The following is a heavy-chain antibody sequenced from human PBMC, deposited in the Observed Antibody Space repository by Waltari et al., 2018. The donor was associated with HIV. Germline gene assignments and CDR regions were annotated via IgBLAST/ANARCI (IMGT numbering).Heavy chain of an antibody. D-gene: IGHD3-22*01. CDR1: GCSISSRSYY. V-gene: IGHV4-39*01. CDR2: IYYSGST. J-gene: IGHJ4*02. Sequence: QLQLQESGPGLVKPSETLSLTCTVSGCSISSRSYYWGWTRQPPGKGLEWIGSIYYSGSTYYNPSLKSRVTIAVDTSKNQFSLKLSSVTAADTAVYYCARHPPRDGSSESFDYWGQGTLVTVSS. CDR3: ARHPPRDGSSESFDY.